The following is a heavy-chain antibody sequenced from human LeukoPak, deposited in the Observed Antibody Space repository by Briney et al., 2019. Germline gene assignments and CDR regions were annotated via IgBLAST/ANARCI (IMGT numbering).Heavy chain of an antibody. Sequence: SQTLSLTCTVSGGSISSGSYYWSWIRQPAGKGLEWIGRIYTSGSTNYNPSLKSRVTISVDTSKNQFSLELSSVTAADTAVYYCARDPALDGYNYFDYWGQGTLVTVSS. CDR3: ARDPALDGYNYFDY. CDR1: GGSISSGSYY. J-gene: IGHJ4*02. D-gene: IGHD5-24*01. V-gene: IGHV4-61*02. CDR2: IYTSGST.